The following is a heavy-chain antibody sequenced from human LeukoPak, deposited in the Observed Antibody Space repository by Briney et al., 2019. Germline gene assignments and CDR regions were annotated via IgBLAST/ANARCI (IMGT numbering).Heavy chain of an antibody. Sequence: ASVKVSCKASGYTFTSYGISWVRQAPGQGLEWMGWISAYNGNTNYAQKLQGRVTMTTDTSTSTAYMELRSLRSDDTAVYYCARVSRRRSYCSGGSCYSFFDYWGQGTLVTVSS. J-gene: IGHJ4*02. V-gene: IGHV1-18*01. D-gene: IGHD2-15*01. CDR3: ARVSRRRSYCSGGSCYSFFDY. CDR2: ISAYNGNT. CDR1: GYTFTSYG.